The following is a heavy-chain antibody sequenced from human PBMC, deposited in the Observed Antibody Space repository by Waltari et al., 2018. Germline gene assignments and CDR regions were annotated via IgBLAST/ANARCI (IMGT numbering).Heavy chain of an antibody. CDR1: GGSISSHY. D-gene: IGHD5-12*01. CDR2: IYYSGST. Sequence: QVQLQESGPGLVKPSETLSLTCTVSGGSISSHYWSWIRQPPGKGLEWIGYIYYSGSTNSNPSLKSRVTISVDTSKNQFSLKLSSVTAADTAVYYCARDRSRWDGYNFLFDYWGQGTLVTVSS. V-gene: IGHV4-59*11. CDR3: ARDRSRWDGYNFLFDY. J-gene: IGHJ4*02.